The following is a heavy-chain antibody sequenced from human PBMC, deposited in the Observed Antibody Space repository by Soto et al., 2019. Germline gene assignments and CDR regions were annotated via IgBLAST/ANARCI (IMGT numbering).Heavy chain of an antibody. D-gene: IGHD3-3*01. J-gene: IGHJ5*02. V-gene: IGHV4-30-2*01. CDR2: IYHSGYT. CDR3: ARDSITGNYFDP. Sequence: QLQLQESGSGLVKPSQTLSLTCAVSGGSISSGGYAWNWIRQPPGKGLEWIGYIYHSGYTSYNPSLKSRVTISVDKSKNQFSLKLSFVTAADTAVYYCARDSITGNYFDPWGQGTLVTVSS. CDR1: GGSISSGGYA.